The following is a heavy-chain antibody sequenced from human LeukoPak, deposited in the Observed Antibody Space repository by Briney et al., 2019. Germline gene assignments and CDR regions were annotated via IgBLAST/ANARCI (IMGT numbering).Heavy chain of an antibody. CDR2: ISYDGSNK. D-gene: IGHD2-2*03. Sequence: GGSLRLSCAASGFTFSSYAMHWVRQAPGEGLEWVAVISYDGSNKYYADSVKGRFTISRDNSKNTLYLQMNSLRAEDTAVYYCASGSPHMGVWGQGTTVTVSS. V-gene: IGHV3-30-3*01. J-gene: IGHJ6*02. CDR1: GFTFSSYA. CDR3: ASGSPHMGV.